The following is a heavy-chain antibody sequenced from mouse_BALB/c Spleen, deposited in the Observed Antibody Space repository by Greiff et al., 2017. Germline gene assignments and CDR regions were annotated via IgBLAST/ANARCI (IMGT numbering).Heavy chain of an antibody. J-gene: IGHJ2*01. Sequence: QVQLKQPGAELVKPGASVKMSCKASGYTFTSYWMHWVKQRPGQGLEWIGVIDPSDSYTSYNQKFKGKATLTVDTSSSTAYMQLSSLTSEDSAVYYCTRRDSKYGTYPYYFDYWGQGTTLTVSS. V-gene: IGHV1S127*01. D-gene: IGHD2-10*02. CDR1: GYTFTSYW. CDR2: IDPSDSYT. CDR3: TRRDSKYGTYPYYFDY.